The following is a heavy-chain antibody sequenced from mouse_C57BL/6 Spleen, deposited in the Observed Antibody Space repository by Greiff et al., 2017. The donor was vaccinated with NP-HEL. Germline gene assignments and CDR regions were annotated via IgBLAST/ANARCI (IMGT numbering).Heavy chain of an antibody. CDR3: ARDYYGSSYAFFAY. J-gene: IGHJ3*01. CDR2: IYPGDGDT. D-gene: IGHD1-1*01. Sequence: VQLQQSGPELVKPGASVKISCKASGYAFSSSWMNWVKQRPGKGLEWIGRIYPGDGDTNYNGKFKGKATLTADKSSSTAYMQLSSLTSEDSEVYCCARDYYGSSYAFFAYWGQGTLVTVSA. V-gene: IGHV1-82*01. CDR1: GYAFSSSW.